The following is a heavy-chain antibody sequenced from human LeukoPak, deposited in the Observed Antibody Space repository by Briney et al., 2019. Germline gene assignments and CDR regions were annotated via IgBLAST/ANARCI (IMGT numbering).Heavy chain of an antibody. CDR2: IDPSDSYT. CDR3: ARHSLGYCSGGSCYWFDP. D-gene: IGHD2-15*01. J-gene: IGHJ5*02. Sequence: TGESLKISCKGSGYSFTSYWISWVRQMPGKGLEWMERIDPSDSYTNYSPSFQGHVTISADKSISTAYLQWSSLKASDTAMYYCARHSLGYCSGGSCYWFDPWGQGTLVTVSS. CDR1: GYSFTSYW. V-gene: IGHV5-10-1*01.